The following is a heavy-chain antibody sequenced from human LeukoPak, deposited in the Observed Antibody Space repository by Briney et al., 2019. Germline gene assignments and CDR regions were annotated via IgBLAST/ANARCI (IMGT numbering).Heavy chain of an antibody. D-gene: IGHD3-16*02. V-gene: IGHV3-15*01. CDR3: TTDAYDYVWGSYRLLYYFDY. Sequence: GGSLRLSCAASGFTFSNAWMSWVRQAPGKGLEWVGRIKSKTHGGTTDYAAPVKGRFTISRDDSKNTLYLQMNSLKTEDTAVYYCTTDAYDYVWGSYRLLYYFDYWGQGTLVTVSS. CDR1: GFTFSNAW. J-gene: IGHJ4*02. CDR2: IKSKTHGGTT.